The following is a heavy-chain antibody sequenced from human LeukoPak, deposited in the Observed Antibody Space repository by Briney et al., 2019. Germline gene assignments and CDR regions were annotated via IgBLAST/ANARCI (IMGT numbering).Heavy chain of an antibody. V-gene: IGHV1-69*13. J-gene: IGHJ4*02. CDR3: ARWAGYTSGWYWGPFDY. D-gene: IGHD6-19*01. CDR1: GGTFSSHA. Sequence: GASVKVSCKASGGTFSSHAISWVRQAPGQGLEWMGAIIPISGTSNYAQKFRGRVTITADESTSTAYMELSSLRSEDTAVFYCARWAGYTSGWYWGPFDYWGQGTLVTVSS. CDR2: IIPISGTS.